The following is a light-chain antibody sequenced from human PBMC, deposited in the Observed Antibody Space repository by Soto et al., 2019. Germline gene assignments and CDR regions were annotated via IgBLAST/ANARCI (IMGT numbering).Light chain of an antibody. CDR2: GAS. Sequence: EIVMTQSPATLSLSPGERASLPCRASHSISTNLAWYQQKPGQAPRLLIYGASTRATGIPARFSGSGSETEFTLTISSLQSEDFAAYYCQQYNNWPRTFGQGTKV. J-gene: IGKJ1*01. CDR1: HSISTN. V-gene: IGKV3-15*01. CDR3: QQYNNWPRT.